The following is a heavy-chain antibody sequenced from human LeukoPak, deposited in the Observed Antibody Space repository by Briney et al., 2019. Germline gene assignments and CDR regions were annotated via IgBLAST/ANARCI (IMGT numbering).Heavy chain of an antibody. CDR1: GYTLTGYH. Sequence: GASVKVSGKASGYTLTGYHMHWVRQAPGQGLEWMGWINPNSGGTNYAQKFQGRVTMTRDTSISTAYMELSRLRSDDTALYYCARAVAVAVVRYYFDYWGQGTLVTVSS. V-gene: IGHV1-2*02. CDR3: ARAVAVAVVRYYFDY. J-gene: IGHJ4*02. CDR2: INPNSGGT. D-gene: IGHD2-15*01.